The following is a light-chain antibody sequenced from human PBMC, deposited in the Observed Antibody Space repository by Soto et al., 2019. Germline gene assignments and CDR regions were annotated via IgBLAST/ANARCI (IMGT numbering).Light chain of an antibody. Sequence: QTVVTQEPSFSVSPGRTVTLTCGLSSGSVSTSYYPSWYQQTPGQAPRTLIYSTNTRSSGVPDRFSGSILGNNAARTITGAPADDEADYYCALYMGSGIWVFGGGTKLTVL. CDR2: STN. CDR1: SGSVSTSYY. CDR3: ALYMGSGIWV. V-gene: IGLV8-61*01. J-gene: IGLJ3*02.